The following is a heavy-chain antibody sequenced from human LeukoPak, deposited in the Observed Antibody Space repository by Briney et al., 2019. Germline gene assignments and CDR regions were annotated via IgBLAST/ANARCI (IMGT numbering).Heavy chain of an antibody. Sequence: GASVTVSFTASGYTFTGYYMHWVRQAPGQGLEWMGWINPNSGGTNYAQKFQGRVTMTRDTSISTAYMELSRLRSDDTAVYYCAREAGDCSGGSCYTGNAFDIWGQGTMVTVSS. CDR1: GYTFTGYY. CDR3: AREAGDCSGGSCYTGNAFDI. D-gene: IGHD2-15*01. J-gene: IGHJ3*02. CDR2: INPNSGGT. V-gene: IGHV1-2*02.